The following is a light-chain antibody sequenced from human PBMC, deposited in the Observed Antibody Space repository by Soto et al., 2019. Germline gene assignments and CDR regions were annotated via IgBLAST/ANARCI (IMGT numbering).Light chain of an antibody. CDR2: EVS. V-gene: IGLV2-14*01. CDR3: SSSTTSSTLV. Sequence: QSALTQPASVSGSPGQSITISCTGTSSDVGGYNYVSWYQQHPGKVPKLMIYEVSNRPSGVSGRFSGSKSGSTASLTISGLQAEDEGDYYCSSSTTSSTLVFGTGTKLTVL. CDR1: SSDVGGYNY. J-gene: IGLJ1*01.